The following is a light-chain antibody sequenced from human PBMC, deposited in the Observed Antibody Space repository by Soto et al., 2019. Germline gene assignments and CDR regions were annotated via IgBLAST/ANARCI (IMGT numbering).Light chain of an antibody. V-gene: IGKV1-5*03. Sequence: DIQMTQSPSTLSASVGDRVTITCRASQSVSSWLAWYQQKPGKAPKLLISKASTLESGGPSRFSGSESGTEFSLTISSLQPDDFASYYGQQYKSHSSFGQGTKLEIK. CDR2: KAS. J-gene: IGKJ2*01. CDR1: QSVSSW. CDR3: QQYKSHSS.